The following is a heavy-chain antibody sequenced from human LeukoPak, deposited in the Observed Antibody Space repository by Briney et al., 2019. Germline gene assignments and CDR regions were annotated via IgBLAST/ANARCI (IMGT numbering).Heavy chain of an antibody. V-gene: IGHV3-74*01. CDR1: GFIFSRYW. J-gene: IGHJ3*02. CDR2: INGDGSTL. Sequence: PGGSLRLSCAASGFIFSRYWMHWVRQAPGKGLVWVSRINGDGSTLSYADSVKGRFTISRDNAKNTLYLQMNSLRAEDTAVYYCVREYSSSSGRAFDIWGQGTMATVSS. CDR3: VREYSSSSGRAFDI. D-gene: IGHD6-6*01.